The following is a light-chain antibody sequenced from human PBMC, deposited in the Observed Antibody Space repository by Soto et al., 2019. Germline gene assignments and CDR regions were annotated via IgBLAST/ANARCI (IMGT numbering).Light chain of an antibody. CDR1: QSVSSN. CDR3: QQYKNWPPWP. V-gene: IGKV3-15*01. Sequence: EIVMTQSPATLSVSPGERATLSCRASQSVSSNLAWYQQKPGQAPRLLIYGASTRATGIPARFSGSGSGTEFALTISRLQCQDLALYYCQQYKNWPPWPLGQGTRGEI. J-gene: IGKJ1*01. CDR2: GAS.